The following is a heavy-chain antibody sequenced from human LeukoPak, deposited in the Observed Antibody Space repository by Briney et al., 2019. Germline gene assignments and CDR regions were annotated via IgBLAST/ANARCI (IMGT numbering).Heavy chain of an antibody. CDR3: ARVQKDSPYRAFDI. CDR2: VYYSGGS. V-gene: IGHV4-59*01. D-gene: IGHD5-18*01. Sequence: SETLSLTCTVSGGSMRNYYWSWIRQPPGKGLEWIGYVYYSGGSNYRPSLKSRVSMSVDMSKNQLSLKMTSVTAADTAKYYCARVQKDSPYRAFDIWGQGTMVTVS. CDR1: GGSMRNYY. J-gene: IGHJ3*02.